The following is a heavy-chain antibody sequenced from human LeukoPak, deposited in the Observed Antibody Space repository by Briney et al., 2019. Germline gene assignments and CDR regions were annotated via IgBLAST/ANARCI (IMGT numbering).Heavy chain of an antibody. CDR2: ISWNSGSI. V-gene: IGHV3-9*01. CDR1: GLTFDDYA. Sequence: PGRSLRLSCAASGLTFDDYAMHWVRQAPGKGLEWVSGISWNSGSIGYADSVKGRFTISRDNAKNSLYLQMNSLRAEDTAVYYCARDQLYCGGPTCYRTGDDSWGQGTLVTVSS. CDR3: ARDQLYCGGPTCYRTGDDS. J-gene: IGHJ4*02. D-gene: IGHD2-2*02.